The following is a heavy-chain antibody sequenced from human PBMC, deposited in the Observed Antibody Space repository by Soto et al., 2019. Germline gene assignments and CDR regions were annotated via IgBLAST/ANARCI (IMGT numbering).Heavy chain of an antibody. J-gene: IGHJ4*02. Sequence: GGSLRLSCAASGFTFSSYAMSWVRPAPGKGLEWVSAISGSGGSTYYADSVKGRFTISRDNSKNTLYLQMNSLRAEDTAVYYCAKSGGVAAAAIHDYWGQGTLVTVSS. CDR1: GFTFSSYA. D-gene: IGHD6-13*01. CDR3: AKSGGVAAAAIHDY. CDR2: ISGSGGST. V-gene: IGHV3-23*01.